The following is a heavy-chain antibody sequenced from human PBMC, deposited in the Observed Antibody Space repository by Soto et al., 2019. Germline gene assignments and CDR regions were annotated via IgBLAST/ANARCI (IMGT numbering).Heavy chain of an antibody. Sequence: EVQLVESGGGLVQPGGSLRLSCAASGITFSNYNMNWVRQAPGKGLEWVSYISSSSSSKYYADSVKGRFTISRDNGENSLYLQMNSLRDEDKAVYYCASSGSYRLDYWGQGTLVTVSS. V-gene: IGHV3-48*02. D-gene: IGHD1-26*01. CDR1: GITFSNYN. CDR3: ASSGSYRLDY. J-gene: IGHJ4*02. CDR2: ISSSSSSK.